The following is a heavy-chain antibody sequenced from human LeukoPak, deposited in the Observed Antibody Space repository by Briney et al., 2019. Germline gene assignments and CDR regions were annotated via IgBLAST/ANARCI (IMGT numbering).Heavy chain of an antibody. Sequence: PGGSLRLSCAASGFTVSSNYMSWVRQAPGKGLEWVSVIYSGGSTYYADSVKGRFTIPRDNSKNTLYLQMNSLRAEDTAVYYCARDGYDFWSGYTNYYYYMDVWGKGTTVTVSS. D-gene: IGHD3-3*01. J-gene: IGHJ6*03. CDR2: IYSGGST. CDR3: ARDGYDFWSGYTNYYYYMDV. CDR1: GFTVSSNY. V-gene: IGHV3-66*02.